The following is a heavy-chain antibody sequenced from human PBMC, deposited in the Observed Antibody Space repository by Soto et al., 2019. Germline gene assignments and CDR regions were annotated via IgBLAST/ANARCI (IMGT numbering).Heavy chain of an antibody. Sequence: SDTLSLTCTVPGGSISSSSYYWGWIRQPPGKGLEWIGSIYYSGSTYYNPSLKSRVTISVDTSKNQFSLKLSSVTAADTAVYYCARRATEYYFDYWGQGTLVTVS. CDR2: IYYSGST. V-gene: IGHV4-39*01. CDR3: ARRATEYYFDY. CDR1: GGSISSSSYY. J-gene: IGHJ4*02. D-gene: IGHD3-10*01.